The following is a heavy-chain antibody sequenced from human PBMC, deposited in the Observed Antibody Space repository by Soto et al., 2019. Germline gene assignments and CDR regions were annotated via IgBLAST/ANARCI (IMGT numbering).Heavy chain of an antibody. CDR2: IYYSGGT. D-gene: IGHD3-10*01. V-gene: IGHV4-59*01. Sequence: SETLSLTCIVSGGSISDFYLNWVRQPPGKGLEWIGYIYYSGGTNYNPSLKSRVTISVDTSKNQFSLKLSSVTAADTAVYYCARVWGGAFDIWGQGTMVTVS. CDR1: GGSISDFY. J-gene: IGHJ3*02. CDR3: ARVWGGAFDI.